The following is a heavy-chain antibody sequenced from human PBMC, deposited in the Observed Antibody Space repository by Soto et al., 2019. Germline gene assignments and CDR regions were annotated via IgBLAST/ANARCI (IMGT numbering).Heavy chain of an antibody. Sequence: QVQLVESGGGVVQPGRSLRLSCAASGFTFSSYGMHWVRQAPGKGLEWVAVIWYDGSNKYYADSVKGRFTISRDNSKNTLYLQVTSLRAEDTAMYYCARVLAVAGTPDGDYWGQGTLVTVSS. V-gene: IGHV3-33*01. D-gene: IGHD6-19*01. CDR3: ARVLAVAGTPDGDY. CDR2: IWYDGSNK. J-gene: IGHJ4*02. CDR1: GFTFSSYG.